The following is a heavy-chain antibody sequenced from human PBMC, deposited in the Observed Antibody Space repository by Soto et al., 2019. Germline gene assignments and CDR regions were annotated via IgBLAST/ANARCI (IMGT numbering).Heavy chain of an antibody. J-gene: IGHJ6*02. CDR1: GYTFTSYD. D-gene: IGHD1-26*01. CDR3: ASPSVGASPYYYYYGMDV. V-gene: IGHV1-8*01. Sequence: ASVKVSCKASGYTFTSYDINWVRQATGQGLEWMGWMNPNSGNTGYAQKFQGRVTMTRNTSISTAYMELSSLRSEDTAVYYCASPSVGASPYYYYYGMDVWGQGTTVTVS. CDR2: MNPNSGNT.